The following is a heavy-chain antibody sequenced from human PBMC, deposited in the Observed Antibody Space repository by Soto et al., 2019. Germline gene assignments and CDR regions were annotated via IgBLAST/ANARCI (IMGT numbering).Heavy chain of an antibody. CDR2: IKQDGSAG. J-gene: IGHJ4*02. V-gene: IGHV3-7*05. CDR1: GFTFSNYW. D-gene: IGHD3-10*01. CDR3: TRVSLFENSDD. Sequence: PGGSLRLSCAASGFTFSNYWMNWVRQAPGKGLEWVANIKQDGSAGYYVDSVKGRFTISRDNAKSSLYLQMNGLRAEDTAVYYCTRVSLFENSDDWGEGTLVTVSS.